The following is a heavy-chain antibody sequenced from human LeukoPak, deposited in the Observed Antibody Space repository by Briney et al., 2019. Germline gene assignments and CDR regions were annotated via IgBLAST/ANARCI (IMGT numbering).Heavy chain of an antibody. Sequence: GGSLRLSCAASGFTFDDYAMHWVRQAPEKGLEWVSGICWNSGDLGSADSMKGRFIISRDNAKNSLYLQINSLRVDDTALYYCAKASAHVDYIGGPNLYFDLGGRGTLVTVSS. J-gene: IGHJ2*01. V-gene: IGHV3-9*01. CDR2: ICWNSGDL. CDR1: GFTFDDYA. D-gene: IGHD4-17*01. CDR3: AKASAHVDYIGGPNLYFDL.